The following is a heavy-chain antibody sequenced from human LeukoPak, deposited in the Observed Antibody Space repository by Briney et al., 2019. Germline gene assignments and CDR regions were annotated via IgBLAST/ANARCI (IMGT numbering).Heavy chain of an antibody. CDR2: LYSAGAT. CDR1: GFTVSNNY. CDR3: ASGGTGARKFYSDPFHY. Sequence: GSLRLSCAASGFTVSNNYMSWVRQAPGRGLEWVSILYSAGATYYTDSERGRFTISRDSSKNTMCLQMNSLRAEDTAVYYCASGGTGARKFYSDPFHYWGQGTLVTVSS. D-gene: IGHD2-15*01. J-gene: IGHJ4*02. V-gene: IGHV3-53*01.